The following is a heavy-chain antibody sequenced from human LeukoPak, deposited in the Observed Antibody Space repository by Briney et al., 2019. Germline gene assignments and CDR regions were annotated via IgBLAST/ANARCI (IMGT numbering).Heavy chain of an antibody. CDR2: INPNSGGT. CDR1: GYTFTGYY. V-gene: IGHV1-2*02. Sequence: ASVNVSCMASGYTFTGYYVHWVRQAPGQGLEWMGWINPNSGGTNYAQQFQGRVTMTRDTSISTAYMEVSSLRSDDTAIYYCAKIGDSGWFPDYWGQRTLVTVSS. D-gene: IGHD6-19*01. CDR3: AKIGDSGWFPDY. J-gene: IGHJ4*02.